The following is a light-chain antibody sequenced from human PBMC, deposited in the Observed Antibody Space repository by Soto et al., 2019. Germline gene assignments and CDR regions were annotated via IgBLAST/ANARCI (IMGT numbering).Light chain of an antibody. CDR2: GAS. J-gene: IGKJ1*01. CDR3: QHYVTSLTT. CDR1: QSVTSNY. V-gene: IGKV3-20*01. Sequence: EIVLTQSPGTLSFSPGERATLSCGASQSVTSNYLAWYQQKPGQAPRLLIFGASIRVTGIPDRFIGSGSGTHFTLTISRLEPEDFAVYYCQHYVTSLTTFGQGTKVDIK.